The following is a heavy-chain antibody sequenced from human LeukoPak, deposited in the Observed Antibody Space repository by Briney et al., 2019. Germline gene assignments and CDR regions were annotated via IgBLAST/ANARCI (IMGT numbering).Heavy chain of an antibody. V-gene: IGHV3-23*01. CDR2: IGAGGTFT. CDR1: GFTFSSYA. CDR3: AKGSPYVSGSYCDY. D-gene: IGHD3-10*01. J-gene: IGHJ4*02. Sequence: PGGSLRLSCTASGFTFSSYAMNWVRQAPGKGLEWVSGIGAGGTFTYYADSVKGRFTISRDNSKNTLYLQMNSLRAEDTAVYYCAKGSPYVSGSYCDYWGQGTLVTVSS.